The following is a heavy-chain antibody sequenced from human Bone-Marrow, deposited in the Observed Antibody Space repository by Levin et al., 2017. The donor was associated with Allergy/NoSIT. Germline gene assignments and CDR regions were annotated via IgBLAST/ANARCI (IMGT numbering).Heavy chain of an antibody. CDR2: ISTRSTYI. V-gene: IGHV3-21*01. J-gene: IGHJ6*01. D-gene: IGHD1-26*01. CDR1: GFPFSTYG. CDR3: GGGAGAAGRGGKDV. Sequence: PGGSLRLSCATSGFPFSTYGMAWVRQAPGEGLEWLASISTRSTYIHYADSVKGRFTISRDNANNSLSLQMNRLRREDTAVYYWGGGAGAAGRGGKDVWGPGTTGTVSS.